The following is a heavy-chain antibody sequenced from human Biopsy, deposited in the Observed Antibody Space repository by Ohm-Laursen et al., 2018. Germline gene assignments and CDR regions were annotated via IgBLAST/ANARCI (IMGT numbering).Heavy chain of an antibody. V-gene: IGHV1-24*01. J-gene: IGHJ4*02. CDR1: GYTLTELF. D-gene: IGHD1-1*01. Sequence: GASVKVSCKVSGYTLTELFMHWVRQAPGKGLEWMGGFAPENGKTVYAQNFQARVSMTEDTSTDTVYMELRSLRSEDTAVYYCAADINVWNVNYWGQGTQVTVSS. CDR2: FAPENGKT. CDR3: AADINVWNVNY.